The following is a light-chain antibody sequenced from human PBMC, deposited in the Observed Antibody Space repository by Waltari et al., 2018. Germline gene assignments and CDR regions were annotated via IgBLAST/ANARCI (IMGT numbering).Light chain of an antibody. Sequence: EIVMTQSPATLSVSPGERATLSCRASQSGSSKLVWYQQKPGQAPRLLIYDVSSRATGIPARFSGSGSGTEFILTIDSLQSEDFAVYYCQQYAHWKTFGQGTKVEIK. J-gene: IGKJ1*01. CDR2: DVS. CDR1: QSGSSK. V-gene: IGKV3-15*01. CDR3: QQYAHWKT.